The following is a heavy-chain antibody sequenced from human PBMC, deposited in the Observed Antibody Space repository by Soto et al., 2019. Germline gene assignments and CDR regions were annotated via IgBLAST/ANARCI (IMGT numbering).Heavy chain of an antibody. V-gene: IGHV4-39*01. D-gene: IGHD5-12*01. CDR1: GGSISSSSYY. Sequence: PSETLSLTCTVSGGSISSSSYYWGWIRQPPGKGLEWIGSIYYSGSTYYNPSLKSRVTISVDTSKNQFSLKLSSVTAADTAVYYCAESIVAIRSGFDYWGQGTLVTVS. CDR3: AESIVAIRSGFDY. J-gene: IGHJ4*02. CDR2: IYYSGST.